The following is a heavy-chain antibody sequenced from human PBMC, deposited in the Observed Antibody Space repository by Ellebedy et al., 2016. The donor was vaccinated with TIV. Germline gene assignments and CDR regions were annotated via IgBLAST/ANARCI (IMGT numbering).Heavy chain of an antibody. D-gene: IGHD6-13*01. CDR3: AQLVLALDWYFDL. CDR1: GFIFNTYA. V-gene: IGHV3-23*01. Sequence: GGSLRLSCAASGFIFNTYAMSWVRQAPGKGLEWVSAISASGDRTYYADSVKGRFTISRDNSKNTLYLQMNSLRAEDTAVYYCAQLVLALDWYFDLWGRGTLVTVSS. CDR2: ISASGDRT. J-gene: IGHJ2*01.